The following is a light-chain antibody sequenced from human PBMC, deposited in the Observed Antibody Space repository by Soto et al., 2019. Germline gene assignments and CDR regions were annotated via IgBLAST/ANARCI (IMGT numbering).Light chain of an antibody. V-gene: IGKV3-15*01. Sequence: EIVLTQSPGTLSLSPGERVTLSCRASQSVSSNLAWYQQKHGQAPRLLIYGASSRATGIPARFSGSGSGTEFTPTTSSLQSEEFAVYYCQQYYNWPPITFGQGTRLEIK. CDR2: GAS. J-gene: IGKJ5*01. CDR1: QSVSSN. CDR3: QQYYNWPPIT.